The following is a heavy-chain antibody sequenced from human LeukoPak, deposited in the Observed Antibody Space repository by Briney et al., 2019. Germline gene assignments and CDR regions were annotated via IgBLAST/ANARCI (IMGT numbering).Heavy chain of an antibody. Sequence: GASVKVSCKASGYTFTGYYMHWVRQAPGQGLEWMRWVNPNSGGTNYAQKFQGRVTMTRDTSISTAYMELSRLRSDDTAVYYCAREGGPSYYDSSGYYYWGQGTLVTVSS. CDR2: VNPNSGGT. D-gene: IGHD3-22*01. V-gene: IGHV1-2*02. CDR1: GYTFTGYY. J-gene: IGHJ4*02. CDR3: AREGGPSYYDSSGYYY.